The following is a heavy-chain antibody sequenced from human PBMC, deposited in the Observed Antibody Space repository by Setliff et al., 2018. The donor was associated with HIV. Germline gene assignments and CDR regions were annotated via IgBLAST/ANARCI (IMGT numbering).Heavy chain of an antibody. CDR2: FFPGGST. CDR3: ARGGDWDDCYYMDV. D-gene: IGHD1-1*01. J-gene: IGHJ6*03. V-gene: IGHV4-4*07. CDR1: GGSISSYY. Sequence: SETLSLTCTVSGGSISSYYWNWLRQPAGKGLEWIGRFFPGGSTNYNPSLNSRVSMSVDTSNNQFSLQLNSVTPEDTAVYYCARGGDWDDCYYMDVWGKGTTVTVSS.